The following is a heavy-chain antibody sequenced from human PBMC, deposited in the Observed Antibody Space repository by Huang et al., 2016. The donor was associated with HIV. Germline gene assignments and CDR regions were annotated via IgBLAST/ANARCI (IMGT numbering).Heavy chain of an antibody. Sequence: QLQLQESGSGLVKPSQTLSLTCAVSGGSISSGGYSWSWIRQPPGKGLEWIGYIYQSGSTYYKPTLKSRVTISVDRSKNQFSLKLSSVTAADTAVYYCARESINYYDSSGAFDIWGQGTMVTVSS. D-gene: IGHD3-22*01. CDR3: ARESINYYDSSGAFDI. CDR2: IYQSGST. J-gene: IGHJ3*02. V-gene: IGHV4-30-2*01. CDR1: GGSISSGGYS.